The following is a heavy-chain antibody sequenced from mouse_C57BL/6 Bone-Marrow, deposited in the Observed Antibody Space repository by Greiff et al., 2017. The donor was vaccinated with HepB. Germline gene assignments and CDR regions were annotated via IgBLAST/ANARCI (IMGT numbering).Heavy chain of an antibody. J-gene: IGHJ2*01. CDR1: GFSLSTFGMG. CDR2: IWWDDDK. CDR3: ARNTLQLTGTMYYFDD. V-gene: IGHV8-8*01. Sequence: QVTLKVSGPGILQPSQTLSLTCSFSGFSLSTFGMGVGWIRQPSGKGLEWLAHIWWDDDKYYNPALKSWLTISKDTSKNQVFLKIANVDTADTATYYCARNTLQLTGTMYYFDDWGKGTTLTVSS. D-gene: IGHD4-1*01.